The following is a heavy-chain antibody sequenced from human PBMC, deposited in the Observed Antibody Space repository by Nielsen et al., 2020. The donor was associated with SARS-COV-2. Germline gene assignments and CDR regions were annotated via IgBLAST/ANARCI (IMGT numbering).Heavy chain of an antibody. J-gene: IGHJ4*02. D-gene: IGHD6-13*01. CDR2: IYTSGST. V-gene: IGHV4-61*02. Sequence: SETMSLTCTVSGGSISSGSYYWSWIRKPAGKGLEWIGRIYTSGSTNYNPSLKSRVTISVDTSKNQFSLKLSSVTAADTAVYYCARGSSRGGDYWGQGTLVTVSS. CDR3: ARGSSRGGDY. CDR1: GGSISSGSYY.